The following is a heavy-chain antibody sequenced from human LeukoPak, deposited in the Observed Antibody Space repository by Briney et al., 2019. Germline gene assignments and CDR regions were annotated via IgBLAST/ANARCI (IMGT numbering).Heavy chain of an antibody. D-gene: IGHD1-26*01. J-gene: IGHJ4*02. Sequence: SETLSLTCTVSGGSISSYYWSWIRQPPGKGLEWIGYIYYSGSTYYNPSLKSRVTISVDTSKNQFSLKLSSVTAADTAVYYCARGKVGATGGEYYFDYWGQGTLVTVSS. CDR2: IYYSGST. CDR3: ARGKVGATGGEYYFDY. V-gene: IGHV4-59*12. CDR1: GGSISSYY.